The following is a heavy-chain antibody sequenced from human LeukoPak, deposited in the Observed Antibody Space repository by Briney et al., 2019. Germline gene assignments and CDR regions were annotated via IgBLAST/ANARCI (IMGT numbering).Heavy chain of an antibody. D-gene: IGHD3-10*01. CDR3: ARASGRFGGFTGGKQDYYYFNFDV. V-gene: IGHV4-30-4*01. Sequence: SQTLSLTCAVSGDSIDSGDYYWSWIRQPPGKGLEWIGYIYYSGTTHSNPSLKSRLTMSMDTSKSQFSLILSSVTAADTAVYYCARASGRFGGFTGGKQDYYYFNFDVWGPGTTVTVSS. J-gene: IGHJ6*02. CDR1: GDSIDSGDYY. CDR2: IYYSGTT.